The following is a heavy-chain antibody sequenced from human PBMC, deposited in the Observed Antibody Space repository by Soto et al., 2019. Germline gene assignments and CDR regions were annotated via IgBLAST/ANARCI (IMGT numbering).Heavy chain of an antibody. Sequence: ASVKVSCKASGYTFTSYAMHWVRQAPGQRLEWMGWINAGNGNTKYSQKFQGRVTITRDTSASTAYMELSSLRSEDTAVYYCARGGLVVVPAADNWFDPWGQGTLVTVSS. V-gene: IGHV1-3*01. D-gene: IGHD2-2*01. CDR2: INAGNGNT. CDR3: ARGGLVVVPAADNWFDP. J-gene: IGHJ5*02. CDR1: GYTFTSYA.